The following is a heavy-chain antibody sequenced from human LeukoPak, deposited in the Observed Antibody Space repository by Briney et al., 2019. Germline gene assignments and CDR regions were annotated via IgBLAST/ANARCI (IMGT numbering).Heavy chain of an antibody. J-gene: IGHJ3*02. D-gene: IGHD3-10*01. Sequence: SETLSLTCTVSGGSISSYYWSWIRQPAGKGLEWIGRIYTSGSTNYNPSLKSRVTMSVDTSKNQFSLKLSSVTAADTAVYYCARDRAYYYGSGISNDAFDIWGQGTMVTVSS. CDR1: GGSISSYY. CDR3: ARDRAYYYGSGISNDAFDI. V-gene: IGHV4-4*07. CDR2: IYTSGST.